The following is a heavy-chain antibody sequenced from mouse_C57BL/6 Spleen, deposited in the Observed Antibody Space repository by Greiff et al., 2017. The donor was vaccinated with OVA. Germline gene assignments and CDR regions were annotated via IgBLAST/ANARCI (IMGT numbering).Heavy chain of an antibody. D-gene: IGHD5-1-1*01. CDR3: ARQNNYGDYIDY. Sequence: EVKLMESGGDLVKPGGSLKLSCAASGFTFSSYGMSWVRQTPDKRLEWVATISSGGSYTYYPDSVKGRFTISRDNAKNTLYLQMSGLKAEDTPRYNSARQNNYGDYIDYWSQDATLTVSP. V-gene: IGHV5-6*01. CDR1: GFTFSSYG. CDR2: ISSGGSYT. J-gene: IGHJ2*01.